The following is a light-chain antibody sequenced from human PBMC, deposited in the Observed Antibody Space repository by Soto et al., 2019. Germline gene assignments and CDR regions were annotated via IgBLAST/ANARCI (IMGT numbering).Light chain of an antibody. CDR3: QHYDVWPTLT. CDR2: GAS. Sequence: ETVLTQSPGTLPLSPGERPTLSCRASQSVRGNLAWYQQEPGQAPRLXXYGASTRATGIPARFSGSASGTEFTLTISSLQSEDFAIYDGQHYDVWPTLTFGGGTKVDIK. V-gene: IGKV3-15*01. CDR1: QSVRGN. J-gene: IGKJ4*01.